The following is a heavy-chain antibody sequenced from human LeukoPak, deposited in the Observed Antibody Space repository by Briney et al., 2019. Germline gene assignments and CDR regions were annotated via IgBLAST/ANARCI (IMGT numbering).Heavy chain of an antibody. CDR3: ARDTPYYDFWSGPRPYLFDP. D-gene: IGHD3-3*01. Sequence: ASVKVSCKASGYTFTGYYMHWVRQAPGQGLEWMGWINPNSGGTNYAQKFQGRVTMTRDTSISTAYMELSRLRSDDTAVYYCARDTPYYDFWSGPRPYLFDPWGQGTLVTVSS. V-gene: IGHV1-2*02. J-gene: IGHJ5*02. CDR2: INPNSGGT. CDR1: GYTFTGYY.